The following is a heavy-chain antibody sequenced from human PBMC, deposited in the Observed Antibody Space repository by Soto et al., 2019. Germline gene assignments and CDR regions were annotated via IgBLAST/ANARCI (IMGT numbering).Heavy chain of an antibody. V-gene: IGHV1-18*01. J-gene: IGHJ6*03. CDR3: ARGYDDCWSGYYLSYYYYYMDV. CDR2: ISAYNGNT. CDR1: GYTFTSYG. Sequence: QVQLVQSGAEVKKPGASVKVSCKASGYTFTSYGISWVRQAPGQGLEWMGWISAYNGNTNYAQKLQGRVTMTTDTSTSTAYMELRSLRSDDTAVYYCARGYDDCWSGYYLSYYYYYMDVWGKGTTVTVSS. D-gene: IGHD3-3*01.